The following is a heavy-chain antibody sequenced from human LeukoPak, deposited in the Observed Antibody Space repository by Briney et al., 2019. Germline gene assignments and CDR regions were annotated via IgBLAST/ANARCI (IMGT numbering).Heavy chain of an antibody. Sequence: PGGSLRLSCAASGFTVSSNYMSWVRQAPGKGLVWVSRINSDGSSTSYADSVKGRFTISRDNAKNTLYLQMNSLRAEDTAVYYCARDRGYYDSSGYYSGDYWGQGTLVTVSS. CDR1: GFTVSSNY. J-gene: IGHJ4*02. CDR3: ARDRGYYDSSGYYSGDY. D-gene: IGHD3-22*01. V-gene: IGHV3-74*01. CDR2: INSDGSST.